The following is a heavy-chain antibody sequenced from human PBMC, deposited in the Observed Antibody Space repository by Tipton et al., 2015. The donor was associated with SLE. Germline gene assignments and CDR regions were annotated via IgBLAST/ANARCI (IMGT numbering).Heavy chain of an antibody. D-gene: IGHD3-22*01. V-gene: IGHV4-61*02. Sequence: TLSLTCTVSGGSISSGSYYWSWIRQPAGKGLEWIGRIYTSGSTNYNPSLKSRVTISVDTSKNQFSLKLSSVTAADTAVYYCAREAHYYDSSGTLTGYWGQGTLVTVSS. CDR1: GGSISSGSYY. CDR3: AREAHYYDSSGTLTGY. J-gene: IGHJ4*02. CDR2: IYTSGST.